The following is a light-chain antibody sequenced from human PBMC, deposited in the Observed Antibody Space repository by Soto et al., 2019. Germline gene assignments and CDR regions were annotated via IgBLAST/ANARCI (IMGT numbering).Light chain of an antibody. V-gene: IGKV3-20*01. CDR1: QSVSSSY. Sequence: EIVLTQSPGTRSLSPGERATLSCRASQSVSSSYLAWYQQKPGQAPRLLIYGASSRATGIPDRFSGSGSGTDFTLTISRLEPEDFAVYYCQQYDSSPLTFGGGTKVDI. CDR2: GAS. CDR3: QQYDSSPLT. J-gene: IGKJ4*01.